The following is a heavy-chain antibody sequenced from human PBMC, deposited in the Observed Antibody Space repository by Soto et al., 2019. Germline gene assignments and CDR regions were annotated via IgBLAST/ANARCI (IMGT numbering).Heavy chain of an antibody. J-gene: IGHJ6*02. CDR2: IMPIFRTP. Sequence: QVQLEQSGAEVKKPGSSVKVSCKASGGTFSNSAISWVRQAPGQGLEWMGGIMPIFRTPDYAQKFQGRVTXTXDXXTSTAYMEVSGLRSDDTAVYYCARDKDRLQLGGNYYYILDVWGQGTTVTVSS. V-gene: IGHV1-69*05. D-gene: IGHD5-12*01. CDR1: GGTFSNSA. CDR3: ARDKDRLQLGGNYYYILDV.